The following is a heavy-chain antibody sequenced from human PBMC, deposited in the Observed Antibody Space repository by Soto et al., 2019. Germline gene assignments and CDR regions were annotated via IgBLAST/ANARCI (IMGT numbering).Heavy chain of an antibody. CDR3: VRGDNWNDEASDY. J-gene: IGHJ4*02. D-gene: IGHD1-1*01. CDR1: GFMFSNHG. V-gene: IGHV3-33*01. Sequence: GGSLRLSCAASGFMFSNHGMHWVRQAPGKGLEWVAVIWSDGNNRYYADSVKGRFTISRDNSKNTLYLQMNSLRAEDTAVYYCVRGDNWNDEASDYWGQGALVTVSS. CDR2: IWSDGNNR.